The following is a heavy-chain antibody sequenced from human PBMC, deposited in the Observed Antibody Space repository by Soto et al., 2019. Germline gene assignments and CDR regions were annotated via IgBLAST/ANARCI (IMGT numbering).Heavy chain of an antibody. Sequence: QVQLVQSGAEVKKPGSSVKVSCKASGGTLSSYAIRWVRQAPGQGLEWMGGIIPIFGTANYAQKFQGRVTITADESTGTAYMELSSLSSEDRAVYYCARGTQLDYGMDVWGQGTTVTVSS. J-gene: IGHJ6*02. D-gene: IGHD6-13*01. CDR3: ARGTQLDYGMDV. V-gene: IGHV1-69*12. CDR1: GGTLSSYA. CDR2: IIPIFGTA.